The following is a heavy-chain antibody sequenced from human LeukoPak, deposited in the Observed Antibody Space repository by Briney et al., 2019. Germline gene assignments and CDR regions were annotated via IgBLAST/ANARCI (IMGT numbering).Heavy chain of an antibody. J-gene: IGHJ4*02. CDR2: IYYSGST. D-gene: IGHD5-12*01. CDR3: ARDRGPYSGYDSYYFDY. V-gene: IGHV4-31*03. CDR1: GVPISSGGYY. Sequence: SQTLSLTCTVSGVPISSGGYYWSWIRQHPGKGLEWIGYIYYSGSTYYNPSLKSRVTISVDTSKNQFSLKLSSVTAADTAVYYCARDRGPYSGYDSYYFDYWGQGTLVTVSS.